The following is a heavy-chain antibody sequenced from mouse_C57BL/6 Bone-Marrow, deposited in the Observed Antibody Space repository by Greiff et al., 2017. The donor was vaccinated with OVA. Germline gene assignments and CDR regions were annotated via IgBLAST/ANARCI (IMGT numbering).Heavy chain of an antibody. Sequence: VKLMESGAELARPGASVKLSCKASGYTFTSYGISWVKQRTGQGLEWIGEIYPRSGNTYYNEKFKGKATLTADKSSSTAYMELRSLTSEDSAVYFCASGGYDYESAMDYWGQGTSVTVSS. J-gene: IGHJ4*01. V-gene: IGHV1-81*01. CDR3: ASGGYDYESAMDY. CDR2: IYPRSGNT. CDR1: GYTFTSYG. D-gene: IGHD2-4*01.